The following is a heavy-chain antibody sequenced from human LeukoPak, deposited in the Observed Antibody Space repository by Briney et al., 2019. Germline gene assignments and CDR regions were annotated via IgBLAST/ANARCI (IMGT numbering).Heavy chain of an antibody. J-gene: IGHJ5*02. V-gene: IGHV4-61*03. CDR2: IYDSGTT. Sequence: SETLSLTCTVSGGSVSSGSFYWRWIRQPPGKGLEWIGYIYDSGTTNYNPSLKSRVTISVDTSKNHFSLRLSSVTAAGTAVYFCARVESAGSWSKLDPWGQGTLVTVSS. CDR3: ARVESAGSWSKLDP. D-gene: IGHD6-13*01. CDR1: GGSVSSGSFY.